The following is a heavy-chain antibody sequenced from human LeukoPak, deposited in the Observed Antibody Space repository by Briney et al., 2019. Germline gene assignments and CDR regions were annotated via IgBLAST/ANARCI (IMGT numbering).Heavy chain of an antibody. J-gene: IGHJ5*02. Sequence: SETLSLTCTVSGGSISSHYWSWIRQPPGKGLEWIGYIYYSGSTNYNPSLKSRVTISVDTSKNQFSLKLSSVTAADTAVYYCARDQLSSSSGLDPWGQGTLVTVSS. V-gene: IGHV4-59*11. CDR3: ARDQLSSSSGLDP. CDR2: IYYSGST. D-gene: IGHD6-6*01. CDR1: GGSISSHY.